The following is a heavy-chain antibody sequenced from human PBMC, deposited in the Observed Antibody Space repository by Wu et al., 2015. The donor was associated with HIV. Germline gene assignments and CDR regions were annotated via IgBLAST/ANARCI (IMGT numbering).Heavy chain of an antibody. CDR2: IIPIFNSA. D-gene: IGHD3-22*01. V-gene: IGHV1-69*18. CDR1: GYTFTSYS. CDR3: ARDTYYDSNNYYYYRGDAFDI. J-gene: IGHJ3*02. Sequence: QVQLVQSGAEVKKPGASVKVSCKASGYTFTSYSISWVRQAPGQGLEWMGRIIPIFNSADYAQKFQGRVTITADESTNTVYMELSSLRSEDTAVYYCARDTYYDSNNYYYYRGDAFDIWGQGTMVTVSS.